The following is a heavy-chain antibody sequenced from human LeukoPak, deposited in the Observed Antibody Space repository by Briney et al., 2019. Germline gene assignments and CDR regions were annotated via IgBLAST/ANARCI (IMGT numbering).Heavy chain of an antibody. CDR2: ISGSGGRT. Sequence: PAGSLRLSCSASGFTFSSYSMSWVRQAPGKGLEWVSVISGSGGRTYYADSVKGRFTISRDNSKNTLYLQMNSLRAEDTAVYYCAKDEEVRAWGVPKDNYFDYWGQGTLVTVSS. D-gene: IGHD3-10*01. V-gene: IGHV3-23*01. CDR3: AKDEEVRAWGVPKDNYFDY. CDR1: GFTFSSYS. J-gene: IGHJ4*02.